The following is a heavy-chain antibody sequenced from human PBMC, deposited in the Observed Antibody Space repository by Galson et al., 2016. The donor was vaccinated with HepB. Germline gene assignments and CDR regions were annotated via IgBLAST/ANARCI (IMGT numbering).Heavy chain of an antibody. V-gene: IGHV3-23*01. J-gene: IGHJ4*02. CDR2: IGGSGDNI. CDR3: VKGGLSSGWASS. CDR1: GFTFSSYA. D-gene: IGHD6-25*01. Sequence: SLRLSCAASGFTFSSYAMSWVRQAPGKGLEWLSAIGGSGDNIYYADSVKGRFTISRDNSKNKLYLQMNSLGAEDTATYYCVKGGLSSGWASSWGQGILVTVSS.